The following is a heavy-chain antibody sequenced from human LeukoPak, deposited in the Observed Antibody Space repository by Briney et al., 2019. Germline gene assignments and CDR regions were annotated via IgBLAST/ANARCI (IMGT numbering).Heavy chain of an antibody. D-gene: IGHD6-13*01. CDR2: IRAYNGNT. CDR1: GYTFTSYG. V-gene: IGHV1-18*01. CDR3: ARDLVAAAGIASVDY. J-gene: IGHJ4*02. Sequence: ASVKVSCKASGYTFTSYGISWVRQAPGQGLEWMGWIRAYNGNTNYAQKLQGRVTMTTDTSTSTAYMELRSLRSDDTAVYYCARDLVAAAGIASVDYWGQGTLVTVSS.